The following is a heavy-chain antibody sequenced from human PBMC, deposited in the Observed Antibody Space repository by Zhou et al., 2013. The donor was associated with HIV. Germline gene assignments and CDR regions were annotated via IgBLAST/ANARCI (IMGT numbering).Heavy chain of an antibody. CDR1: GGTFSSYG. Sequence: QVQLVQSGAEVKKPGSSVKVSCKSSGGTFSSYGISWVRQVPGQGLEWMGGIIPIFRRPNYAQKFQDRVTFTTDESTRTAYMELSSLRSEDTAMYYCARGDPYYDSSGYHYWGQGTLVTVSS. CDR2: IIPIFRRP. J-gene: IGHJ4*02. CDR3: ARGDPYYDSSGYHY. D-gene: IGHD3-22*01. V-gene: IGHV1-69*05.